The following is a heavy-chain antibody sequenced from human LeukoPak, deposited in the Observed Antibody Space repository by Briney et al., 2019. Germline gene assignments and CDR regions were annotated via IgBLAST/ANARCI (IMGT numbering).Heavy chain of an antibody. D-gene: IGHD2-2*01. CDR2: ISSSSSYI. J-gene: IGHJ6*02. CDR3: ARAQVPDCSSTSCYEYYYYGMDV. Sequence: GGSLRLSCAASGFTFSSYSMNWVRQAPGKGLEWVSSISSSSSYIYYADSVKGRFTISRDNAKNSLYLQMNSLRAEDTAVYYCARAQVPDCSSTSCYEYYYYGMDVWGHGTTVTVSS. CDR1: GFTFSSYS. V-gene: IGHV3-21*01.